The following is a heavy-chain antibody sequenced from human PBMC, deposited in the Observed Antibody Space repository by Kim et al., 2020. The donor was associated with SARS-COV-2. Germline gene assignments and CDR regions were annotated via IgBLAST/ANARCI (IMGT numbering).Heavy chain of an antibody. CDR3: ARDLAPELGATLDYYYYYGMDV. D-gene: IGHD1-26*01. Sequence: GGSLRLSCAASGFTFSSYSMNWVRQAPGKGLEWVSSISSSSSYIYYADSVKGRFTISRDNAKNSLYLQMNSLRAEDTAVYYCARDLAPELGATLDYYYYYGMDVWGQGTTVTVSS. CDR1: GFTFSSYS. J-gene: IGHJ6*02. V-gene: IGHV3-21*01. CDR2: ISSSSSYI.